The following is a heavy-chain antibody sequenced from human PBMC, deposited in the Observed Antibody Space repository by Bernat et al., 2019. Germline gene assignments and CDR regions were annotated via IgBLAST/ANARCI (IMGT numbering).Heavy chain of an antibody. CDR2: INSDGRST. J-gene: IGHJ4*02. CDR1: GFTFSSYA. CDR3: ARDIAAAPDFDY. Sequence: VQLVESGGGVVQPGRSLRLSCAASGFTFSSYAMHWVRQAPGKGLVWVSRINSDGRSTSYADSVKGRFTISRDNAKNTLYLQLNSLRAEDTAVYYCARDIAAAPDFDYWGQGALVTVSS. V-gene: IGHV3-74*01. D-gene: IGHD6-13*01.